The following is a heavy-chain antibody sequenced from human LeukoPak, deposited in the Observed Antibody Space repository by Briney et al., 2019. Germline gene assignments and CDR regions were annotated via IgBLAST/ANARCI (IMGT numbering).Heavy chain of an antibody. CDR3: ARETNYYYYMDV. J-gene: IGHJ6*03. D-gene: IGHD4-11*01. CDR1: GYTFTSYG. CDR2: ISAYNGNT. Sequence: ASVKVSCKAAGYTFTSYGISWVRQAPGQGLEWMGWISAYNGNTNYAQKLQGRVTMTTDTSTSTAYMELRSLRSDDTAVYYCARETNYYYYMDVWGKGTTVTVSS. V-gene: IGHV1-18*01.